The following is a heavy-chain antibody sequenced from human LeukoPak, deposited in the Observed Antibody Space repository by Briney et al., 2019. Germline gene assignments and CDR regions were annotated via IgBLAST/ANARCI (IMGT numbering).Heavy chain of an antibody. J-gene: IGHJ4*02. Sequence: PGGSLRLSCAASGFTFSSYWLSWVRQAPGKGLEWVANIKEDGSARHYVDSVKGRFTISGDNAKKSLYLQMSSLRAEDTAVYYCAIAAGWEQAYWGQGTLVTVSS. CDR2: IKEDGSAR. V-gene: IGHV3-7*01. D-gene: IGHD1-26*01. CDR3: AIAAGWEQAY. CDR1: GFTFSSYW.